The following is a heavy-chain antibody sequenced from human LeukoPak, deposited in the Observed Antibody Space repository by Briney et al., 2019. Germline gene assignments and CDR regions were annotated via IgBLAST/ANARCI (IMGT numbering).Heavy chain of an antibody. CDR2: ISGSGDTT. J-gene: IGHJ4*02. CDR1: GFTFSSYA. V-gene: IGHV3-23*01. CDR3: AKQLGYCSDGSCYFPY. Sequence: ESLRLSCAASGFTFSSYAMTWVRQAPGKGLEWVSVISGSGDTTHYADSVKGRFTISRDNSKNTLYLQMNSLRAEDTAVYFCAKQLGYCSDGSCYFPYWGQGTLVTVSS. D-gene: IGHD2-15*01.